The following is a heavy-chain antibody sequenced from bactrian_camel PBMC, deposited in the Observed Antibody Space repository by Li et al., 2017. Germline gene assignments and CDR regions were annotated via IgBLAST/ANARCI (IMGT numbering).Heavy chain of an antibody. Sequence: HVQLVESGGGSVQAGGSLRLSCAASGPTYMSYCMGWFRQAPGKEREGVAIFDSDGSTNYADSVKGRFTISKDNADNTLYLQMNSLKPEDTAMYYCAAESWCSYGMGMRSSRYNYWGQGTQVTVS. V-gene: IGHV3S55*01. CDR2: FDSDGST. CDR1: GPTYMSYC. CDR3: AAESWCSYGMGMRSSRYNY. D-gene: IGHD3*01. J-gene: IGHJ4*01.